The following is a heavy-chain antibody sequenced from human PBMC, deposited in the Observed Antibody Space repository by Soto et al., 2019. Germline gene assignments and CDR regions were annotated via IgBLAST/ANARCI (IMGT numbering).Heavy chain of an antibody. D-gene: IGHD3-10*01. V-gene: IGHV1-2*02. CDR3: ARANGSGSYSFFDY. J-gene: IGHJ4*02. CDR1: GYTFTGYY. CDR2: INPNSGGT. Sequence: ASVKVSCKASGYTFTGYYMHWVRQAPGQGLEWMGWINPNSGGTNYAQKFQVRVTMTRDTSIRAAYMERSRLRSDDTAVYYCARANGSGSYSFFDYWGQGTLVTVSS.